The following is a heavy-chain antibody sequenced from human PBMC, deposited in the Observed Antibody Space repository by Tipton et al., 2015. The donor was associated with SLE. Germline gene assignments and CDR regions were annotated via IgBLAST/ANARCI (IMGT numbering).Heavy chain of an antibody. V-gene: IGHV4-59*12. CDR2: IHSSGST. Sequence: TLSLTCTVSGDSISTYYWSWIRQPPGKGLEWIAYIHSSGSTNYNPSLKSRVTISVDTSENQFSLQVRSVTAADTAVYYCARVVKQQLVFWYFDLWGRGTLATVSS. CDR1: GDSISTYY. J-gene: IGHJ2*01. D-gene: IGHD6-6*01. CDR3: ARVVKQQLVFWYFDL.